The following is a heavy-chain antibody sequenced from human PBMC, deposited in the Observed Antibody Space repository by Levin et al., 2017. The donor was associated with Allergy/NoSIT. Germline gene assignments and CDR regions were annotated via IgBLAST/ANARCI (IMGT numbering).Heavy chain of an antibody. CDR1: GGSIGTHY. D-gene: IGHD6-13*01. CDR3: ARRSPAASGALDC. V-gene: IGHV4-59*08. CDR2: INYSGST. Sequence: PSETLSLTCTVSGGSIGTHYWSWIRQPPGEGLEWLGYINYSGSTNYNPSLKSRVTISVDTSKNQFSLKLSSVTAADTAVYFCARRSPAASGALDCRGQGTLVTVSS. J-gene: IGHJ4*02.